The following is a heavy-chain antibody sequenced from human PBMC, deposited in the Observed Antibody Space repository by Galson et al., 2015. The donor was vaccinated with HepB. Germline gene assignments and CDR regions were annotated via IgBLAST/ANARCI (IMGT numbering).Heavy chain of an antibody. D-gene: IGHD6-13*01. V-gene: IGHV1-18*01. CDR2: ISPYNGNT. J-gene: IGHJ4*02. CDR1: GYSFTNYG. Sequence: SVKVSCKAFGYSFTNYGITWVRQAPGQGLEWMGWISPYNGNTNYAQNLQGRVTMTADTSTTTAFMELRGLKSDDTAVYYCAREEGVAVGTESLDFWGQGTLLTVSS. CDR3: AREEGVAVGTESLDF.